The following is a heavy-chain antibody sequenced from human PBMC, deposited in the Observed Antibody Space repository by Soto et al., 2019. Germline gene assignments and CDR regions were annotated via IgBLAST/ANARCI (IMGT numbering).Heavy chain of an antibody. Sequence: EVQLLESGGGLVQPGGSLRLSCAASGFTFSSYAMSWVRQAPGEGLEWVSAISSSGGSTYYADSVKGRFTISRDNSKNTLYLQMNSLRAEDTAVYYCAKGGVYSGYGLWGQGTLVTVSS. CDR3: AKGGVYSGYGL. CDR1: GFTFSSYA. D-gene: IGHD5-12*01. CDR2: ISSSGGST. V-gene: IGHV3-23*01. J-gene: IGHJ4*02.